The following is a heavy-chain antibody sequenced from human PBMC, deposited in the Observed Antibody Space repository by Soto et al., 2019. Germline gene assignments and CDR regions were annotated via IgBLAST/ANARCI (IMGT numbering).Heavy chain of an antibody. D-gene: IGHD3-10*01. CDR3: ARYYYGSGSPKIDP. CDR1: GGSISSGGYY. J-gene: IGHJ5*02. Sequence: SETLSLTCTVSGGSISSGGYYWSWIRQHPGKGLEWIGYIYYSGSTYYNPSLKSPVTISVDTSKNQFSLKLSSVTAADTAVYYCARYYYGSGSPKIDPWGQGTLVTVSS. CDR2: IYYSGST. V-gene: IGHV4-31*01.